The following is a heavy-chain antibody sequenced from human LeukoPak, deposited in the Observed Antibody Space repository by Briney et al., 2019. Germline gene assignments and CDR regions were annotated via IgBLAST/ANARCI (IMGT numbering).Heavy chain of an antibody. CDR2: ISNDGDT. CDR1: GFTVSSNY. V-gene: IGHV3-53*01. J-gene: IGHJ4*02. D-gene: IGHD6-19*01. Sequence: PGGSLRLSCAASGFTVSSNYMSWVRQGPGKGLECVSVISNDGDTYYADSVKGRFTISRDTSKNTLSLQMNSLRDEDTAVYYCAGDKTTGGWYEFDYWGQGTLVTVSS. CDR3: AGDKTTGGWYEFDY.